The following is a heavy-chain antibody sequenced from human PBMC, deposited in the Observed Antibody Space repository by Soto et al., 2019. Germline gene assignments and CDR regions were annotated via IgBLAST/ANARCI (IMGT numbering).Heavy chain of an antibody. CDR1: GFTFSSYA. V-gene: IGHV3-23*01. CDR3: AKGPSRTGTTHAIDY. CDR2: ISGSGGST. D-gene: IGHD1-7*01. Sequence: LRLSCAASGFTFSSYAMSWVRQAPGKGLEWVSAISGSGGSTYYADSVKGRFTISRDNSKNTLYLQMNSLRAEDTAVYYCAKGPSRTGTTHAIDYWGQGTRGTVSS. J-gene: IGHJ4*02.